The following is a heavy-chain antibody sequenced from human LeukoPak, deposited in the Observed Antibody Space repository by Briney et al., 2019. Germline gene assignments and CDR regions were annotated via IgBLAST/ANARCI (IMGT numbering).Heavy chain of an antibody. D-gene: IGHD6-6*01. CDR2: INSDGSEG. V-gene: IGHV3-7*03. J-gene: IGHJ3*01. CDR1: GFTFSGFW. Sequence: GGSLRLSCAVSGFTFSGFWMSWSRQAPGKGLEWVASINSDGSEGYYADVVKGRFTISRDNAKNSLYLQINSLRAEDTAVYYCARSSYSGSSSVWGQGTMVTVSS. CDR3: ARSSYSGSSSV.